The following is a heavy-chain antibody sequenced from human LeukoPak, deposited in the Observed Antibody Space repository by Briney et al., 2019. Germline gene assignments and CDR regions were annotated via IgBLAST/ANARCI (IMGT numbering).Heavy chain of an antibody. J-gene: IGHJ6*03. CDR3: ARESSIFEVVTRSYMDV. CDR1: GFSFSNHY. Sequence: PGGSLRLSCAASGFSFSNHYINWVRQTPGKGLEWVGRTRNKAESYKTEYAASVQGRFTISRDDSKKSLFLLMNSLKTEDTAVYYCARESSIFEVVTRSYMDVWGKGTTVTVSS. CDR2: TRNKAESYKT. V-gene: IGHV3-72*01. D-gene: IGHD3-3*01.